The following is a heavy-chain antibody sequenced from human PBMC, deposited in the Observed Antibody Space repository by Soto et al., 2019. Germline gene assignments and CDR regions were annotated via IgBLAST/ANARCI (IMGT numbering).Heavy chain of an antibody. CDR2: ISGSGGST. CDR1: GFTFSSYA. J-gene: IGHJ4*02. V-gene: IGHV3-23*01. D-gene: IGHD6-19*01. Sequence: GGSLRLSCAASGFTFSSYAMSWVRQAPGKGLEWVSAISGSGGSTYYADSVKGRFTISRDNSKNTLYLQMNSLRAEDTAVYYCARGTKLMSVAGPNFDYWGQGTLVTVSS. CDR3: ARGTKLMSVAGPNFDY.